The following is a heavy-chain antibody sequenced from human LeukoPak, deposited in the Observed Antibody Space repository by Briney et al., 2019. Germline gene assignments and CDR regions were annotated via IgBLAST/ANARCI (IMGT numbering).Heavy chain of an antibody. CDR3: AREVFEGQQQSDAFDV. CDR2: VNGPGDWT. J-gene: IGHJ3*01. V-gene: IGHV3-74*01. Sequence: GGSLRLSCAASGFTFSSHWMHWVRQAPGEGLVWVSRVNGPGDWTHYADSVRGRFIISRDNAENTIGLQMNNLGAEDTAVYFCAREVFEGQQQSDAFDVWGQGTMVTVSS. CDR1: GFTFSSHW. D-gene: IGHD6-13*01.